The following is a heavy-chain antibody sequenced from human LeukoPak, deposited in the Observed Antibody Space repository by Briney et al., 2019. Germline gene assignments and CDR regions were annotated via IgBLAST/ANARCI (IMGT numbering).Heavy chain of an antibody. Sequence: ASVKVSCKASGGTFSSYAISWVRQAPGQGLEWMGRIIPIFGTANYAQKFQGRVTITTDESTSTAYMELSSLRSEDTAVYYCAREGHINYYDSSGIFDYWVQGTLVTVSS. CDR3: AREGHINYYDSSGIFDY. J-gene: IGHJ4*02. CDR2: IIPIFGTA. CDR1: GGTFSSYA. V-gene: IGHV1-69*05. D-gene: IGHD3-22*01.